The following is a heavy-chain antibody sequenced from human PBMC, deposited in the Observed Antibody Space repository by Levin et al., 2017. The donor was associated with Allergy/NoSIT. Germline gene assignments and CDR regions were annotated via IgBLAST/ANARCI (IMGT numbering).Heavy chain of an antibody. CDR1: GFTFSSYG. D-gene: IGHD1-26*01. Sequence: PGGSLRLSCAASGFTFSSYGMHWVRQAPGKGLEWVAVISYDGSNKYYADSVKGRFTISRDNSKNTLYLQMNSLRAEDTAVYYCAKDRGELAHFDYWGQGTLVTVSS. J-gene: IGHJ4*02. CDR3: AKDRGELAHFDY. V-gene: IGHV3-30*18. CDR2: ISYDGSNK.